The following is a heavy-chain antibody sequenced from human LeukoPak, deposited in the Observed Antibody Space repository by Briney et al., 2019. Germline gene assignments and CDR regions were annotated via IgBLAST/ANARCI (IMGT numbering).Heavy chain of an antibody. V-gene: IGHV4-59*01. CDR3: ARLAPGNYDILTGDPKVVFDY. Sequence: SETLSLTCTVSGGSISSFFWSWIRQPPGKGLEWIGYVHSSGSTKYNPSLTSRLIISVDMSRNQFSLKLRSVSVADTAVYYCARLAPGNYDILTGDPKVVFDYWGQGALVTVSS. CDR1: GGSISSFF. D-gene: IGHD3-9*01. J-gene: IGHJ4*02. CDR2: VHSSGST.